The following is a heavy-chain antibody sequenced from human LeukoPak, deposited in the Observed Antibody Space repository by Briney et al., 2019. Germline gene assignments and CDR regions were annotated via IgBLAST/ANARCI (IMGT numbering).Heavy chain of an antibody. D-gene: IGHD6-13*01. CDR3: ARDLRGIAAAGTHYYYGMDV. CDR2: IWYDGSNK. Sequence: GGSLRLSCAASGLTFSSYGMHWVRQAPGKGLEWVAVIWYDGSNKYYSDSVKGRFTISRDNSKNTLYLQMNSLRAEDTAVYYCARDLRGIAAAGTHYYYGMDVWGQGTTVTVSS. V-gene: IGHV3-33*01. J-gene: IGHJ6*02. CDR1: GLTFSSYG.